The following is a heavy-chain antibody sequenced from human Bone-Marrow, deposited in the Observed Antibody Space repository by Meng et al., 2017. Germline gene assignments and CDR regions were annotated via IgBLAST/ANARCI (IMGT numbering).Heavy chain of an antibody. Sequence: GESLKISCAASGFTFSSYAMSWVRQAPGKGLEWVSAISGSGGSTYYADSVKGRFTISRDNSRDTLYLQMNSLRAEDTAVYYCAKDRDYDYVWGSFDHWGQGTLVTVSS. J-gene: IGHJ4*02. CDR2: ISGSGGST. V-gene: IGHV3-23*01. CDR1: GFTFSSYA. D-gene: IGHD3-16*01. CDR3: AKDRDYDYVWGSFDH.